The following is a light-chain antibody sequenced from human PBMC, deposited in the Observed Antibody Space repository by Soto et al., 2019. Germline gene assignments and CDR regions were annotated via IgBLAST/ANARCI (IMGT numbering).Light chain of an antibody. J-gene: IGKJ1*01. CDR1: QSVNNNY. V-gene: IGKV3-20*01. CDR3: QQYGSSGT. CDR2: RAS. Sequence: EIVLTQSPGTLSLSPWERATLSCRASQSVNNNYVAWYQQKPGQAPRLLIFRASNKATGIPDRFSGSGSGTDFTLTISRLEPEDFAVYYCQQYGSSGTFGQGTKVDIK.